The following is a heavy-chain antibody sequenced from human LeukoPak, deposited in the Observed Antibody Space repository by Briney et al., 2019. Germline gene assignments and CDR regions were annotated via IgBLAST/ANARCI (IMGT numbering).Heavy chain of an antibody. CDR2: IGGDSGGI. CDR3: AKYAPPTTTMTRFFDY. V-gene: IGHV3-23*01. D-gene: IGHD4-11*01. Sequence: GGSLRLSCAASGFSFSDYAMTWVRQAPGKGLEWISVIGGDSGGIQYADSVKGRFSISRDNSKNTLYLQMNSLRVEDTAVYYCAKYAPPTTTMTRFFDYWGQGALVTVSS. CDR1: GFSFSDYA. J-gene: IGHJ4*02.